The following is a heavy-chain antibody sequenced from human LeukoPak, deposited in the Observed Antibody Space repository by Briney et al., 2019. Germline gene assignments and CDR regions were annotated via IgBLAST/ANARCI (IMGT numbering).Heavy chain of an antibody. CDR3: AREWGSVWTADSPNSWFDP. J-gene: IGHJ5*02. Sequence: SETLSLTCAVYGGSFSGYYWSWIRQPPGKGLEWIGEINHSGSTNYNPSLKSRVTISVDTSKNQFSLKLSSVTAADTAVYYCAREWGSVWTADSPNSWFDPWGQGTLVTVSS. D-gene: IGHD3-16*01. V-gene: IGHV4-34*01. CDR2: INHSGST. CDR1: GGSFSGYY.